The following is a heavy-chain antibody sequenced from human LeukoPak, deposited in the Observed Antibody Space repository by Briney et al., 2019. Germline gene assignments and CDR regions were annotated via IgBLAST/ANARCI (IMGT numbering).Heavy chain of an antibody. D-gene: IGHD2-2*02. CDR1: GFTFGDYA. V-gene: IGHV3-49*04. CDR3: TSCSSISCYTFDFDY. J-gene: IGHJ4*02. Sequence: GGSLRLSCTASGFTFGDYAMSWVRQAPGKGLEWVGFIRSKAYGGTTEYAASVKGRSTISRDDSKSIAYLQMNSLKTEDTAVYYCTSCSSISCYTFDFDYWGQGTMVTVSS. CDR2: IRSKAYGGTT.